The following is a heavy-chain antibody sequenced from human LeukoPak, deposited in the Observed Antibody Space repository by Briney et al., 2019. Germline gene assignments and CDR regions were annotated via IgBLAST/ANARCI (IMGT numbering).Heavy chain of an antibody. Sequence: GGSLRLSCAASGFTFRDYYMSWIRQAPGKGLEWVSFISSSSIYTTYADSVKGRFTISRDNAKNSLYLQMNSLRAEDTAVYYCASMGDSSGYYYTATYYFDYWGQGTLVTVSS. CDR1: GFTFRDYY. D-gene: IGHD3-22*01. V-gene: IGHV3-11*03. CDR3: ASMGDSSGYYYTATYYFDY. CDR2: ISSSSIYT. J-gene: IGHJ4*02.